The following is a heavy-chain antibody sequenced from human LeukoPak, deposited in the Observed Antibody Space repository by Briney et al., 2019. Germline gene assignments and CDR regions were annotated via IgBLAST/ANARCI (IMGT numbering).Heavy chain of an antibody. CDR1: GYTFTAYD. CDR3: AKDNYPYGSFDF. D-gene: IGHD4-11*01. J-gene: IGHJ4*02. CDR2: IKPGNGVT. V-gene: IGHV1-2*02. Sequence: ASVKVSCKTSGYTFTAYDLHWVRQAPGQGPEWLGWIKPGNGVTRYAQKFQGRVTITSDTSITIAYMELSSLKSDDTGVYYCAKDNYPYGSFDFWGQGALVTVSS.